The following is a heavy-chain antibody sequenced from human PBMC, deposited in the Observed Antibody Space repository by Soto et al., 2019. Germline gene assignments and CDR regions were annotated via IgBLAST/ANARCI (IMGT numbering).Heavy chain of an antibody. V-gene: IGHV3-11*01. CDR1: GYPFSDYY. D-gene: IGHD3-3*01. Sequence: GGSLRLSCAASGYPFSDYYMSWIRQAPGKGLEWISYIDTSSTKIYYADSVKGRFTISRDNAKNSLYLEMNSLRDEDTAVYYCASHYDMWSGYLSPVDYWGRGTLVTVSS. CDR3: ASHYDMWSGYLSPVDY. CDR2: IDTSSTKI. J-gene: IGHJ4*02.